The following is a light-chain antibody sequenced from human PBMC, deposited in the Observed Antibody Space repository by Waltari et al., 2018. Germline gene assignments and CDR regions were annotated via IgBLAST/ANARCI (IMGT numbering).Light chain of an antibody. V-gene: IGKV3-20*01. Sequence: EIVLTQSPGTLSLSPGERATLSCRASQSVGGPLAWYQQKPCQAPRPRMYGTSIRAPATPDMFSGTGAGTDFSLTISRLEPEDFAVYYCQHYVRLPATVGQGTKVEIK. CDR1: QSVGGP. J-gene: IGKJ1*01. CDR2: GTS. CDR3: QHYVRLPAT.